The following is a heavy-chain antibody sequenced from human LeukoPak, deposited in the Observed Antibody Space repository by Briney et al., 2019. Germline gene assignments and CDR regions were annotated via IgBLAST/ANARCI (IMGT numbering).Heavy chain of an antibody. CDR2: ISSSSTYI. CDR3: ARDHEQVVQLDAFDI. Sequence: GGSLRLSCAASGFTFSSYSMNWVRQAPGKGLEWVSYISSSSTYIYYADSVKGRFTISRDDAKNSLYLQMNSLRAEDTAVYYCARDHEQVVQLDAFDIWGQGTMVTVSS. V-gene: IGHV3-21*01. D-gene: IGHD1-1*01. J-gene: IGHJ3*02. CDR1: GFTFSSYS.